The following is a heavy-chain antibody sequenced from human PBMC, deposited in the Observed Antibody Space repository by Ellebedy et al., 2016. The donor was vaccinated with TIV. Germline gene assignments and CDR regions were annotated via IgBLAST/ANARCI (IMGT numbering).Heavy chain of an antibody. Sequence: GESLKISXAASGFTFSSYSMNWVRQAPGKGLEWVSSISSSSSYIYYADSVKGRFTISRDNAKNSLYLQMNSLRAEDTAVYYCATSALGPRSRGSYRWGSYYYYGMDVWGQGTTVTVSS. CDR1: GFTFSSYS. CDR3: ATSALGPRSRGSYRWGSYYYYGMDV. J-gene: IGHJ6*02. D-gene: IGHD3-16*02. CDR2: ISSSSSYI. V-gene: IGHV3-21*01.